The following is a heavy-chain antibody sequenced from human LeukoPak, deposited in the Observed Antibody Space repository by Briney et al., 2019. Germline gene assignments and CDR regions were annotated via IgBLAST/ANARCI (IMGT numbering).Heavy chain of an antibody. CDR3: TTIWGRQTFDI. CDR2: IKSKTDDGTT. J-gene: IGHJ3*02. CDR1: GFTFSNAW. Sequence: GGSLRLSCAASGFTFSNAWMTWVRQAPGKGLEWVGRIKSKTDDGTTDYAAPVKGRFTISSDDSKNTLYLQMNSLKTEDTAVYYCTTIWGRQTFDIWGQGTMVTVSS. V-gene: IGHV3-15*01. D-gene: IGHD7-27*01.